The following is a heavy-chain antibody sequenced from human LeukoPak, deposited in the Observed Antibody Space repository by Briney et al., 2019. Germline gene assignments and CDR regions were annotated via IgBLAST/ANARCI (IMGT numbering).Heavy chain of an antibody. CDR3: AREYRLLPIGY. J-gene: IGHJ4*02. CDR2: IKQDGSEK. D-gene: IGHD3-22*01. CDR1: GFTFSSYW. Sequence: PGGSLRLSCAASGFTFSSYWMSWVRQAPGKGLEWVANIKQDGSEKYYVDSVKGRFTISRGNAKNSLYLQMNSLRAEDTAVYYCAREYRLLPIGYWGQGTLVTVSS. V-gene: IGHV3-7*01.